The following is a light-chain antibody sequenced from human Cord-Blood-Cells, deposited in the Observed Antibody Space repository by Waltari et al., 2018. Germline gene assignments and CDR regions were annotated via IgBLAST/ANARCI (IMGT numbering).Light chain of an antibody. Sequence: QSALTQPASVSGSPGQSITISSTGPSSDVGGYNYVSCYQQHPGKAPKLMFYDVSNRPSGVSKRFSGSKCGITASLTISGLQAEDEADYYCSADTSSSTVVFGGGTKLTVL. CDR2: DVS. J-gene: IGLJ2*01. CDR3: SADTSSSTVV. CDR1: SSDVGGYNY. V-gene: IGLV2-14*01.